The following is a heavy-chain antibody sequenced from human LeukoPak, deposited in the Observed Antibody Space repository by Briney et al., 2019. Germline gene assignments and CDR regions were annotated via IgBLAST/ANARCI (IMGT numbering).Heavy chain of an antibody. CDR2: ISWNSGSI. D-gene: IGHD3-22*01. J-gene: IGHJ4*02. CDR1: GFTFDDYA. Sequence: GGSLRLSCAASGFTFDDYAMHWVRQAPGKGLKWVSGISWNSGSIGYADSVKGRFTISRDNAKNSLYLQMNSLRAEDTALYYCAKETYYYDSSGYYAYYFDYWGQGTLVTVSS. CDR3: AKETYYYDSSGYYAYYFDY. V-gene: IGHV3-9*01.